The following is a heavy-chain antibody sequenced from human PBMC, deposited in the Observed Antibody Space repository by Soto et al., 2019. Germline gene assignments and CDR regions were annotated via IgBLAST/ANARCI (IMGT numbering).Heavy chain of an antibody. Sequence: PAGSLRLSCAASGFTFSDHYMDWVRQAPGKGLEWVGRSRNKAKSYTTDYAASVKGRFTISRDDSKNLLYLQMNSLKTEDTAVDYRALAPASIGGEIDLWGQGTLATVSS. CDR3: ALAPASIGGEIDL. D-gene: IGHD3-10*01. CDR1: GFTFSDHY. J-gene: IGHJ5*02. CDR2: SRNKAKSYTT. V-gene: IGHV3-72*01.